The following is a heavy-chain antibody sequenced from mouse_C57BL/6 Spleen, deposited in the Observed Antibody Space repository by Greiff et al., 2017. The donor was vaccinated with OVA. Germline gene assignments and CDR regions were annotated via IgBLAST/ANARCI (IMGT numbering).Heavy chain of an antibody. D-gene: IGHD3-3*01. J-gene: IGHJ1*03. CDR3: ARSEGVGYFDV. Sequence: DVKLVESGGGLVKPGGSLKLSCAASGFTFSDYGMHWVRQAPEKGLEWVAYISSGSSTIYYADTVKSRFTISRDNAKNTLFLQMTSLRSEDTAMYYCARSEGVGYFDVWGTGTTGTVSS. CDR2: ISSGSSTI. V-gene: IGHV5-17*01. CDR1: GFTFSDYG.